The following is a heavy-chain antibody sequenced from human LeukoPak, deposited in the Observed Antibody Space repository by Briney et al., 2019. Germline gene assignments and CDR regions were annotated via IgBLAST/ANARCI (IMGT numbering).Heavy chain of an antibody. V-gene: IGHV4-39*07. CDR3: ARGAPMRTYYYGSGSPTYAFDI. D-gene: IGHD3-10*01. CDR1: GGSISNRSYY. J-gene: IGHJ3*02. Sequence: ASETLSLTCTVSGGSISNRSYYWGWTRQPPGKGLEWIGKISDSGNTYYNPSLKSRVTISVDTSKNQFSLKLSSVTAADTAVYYCARGAPMRTYYYGSGSPTYAFDIWGQGTMVTVSS. CDR2: ISDSGNT.